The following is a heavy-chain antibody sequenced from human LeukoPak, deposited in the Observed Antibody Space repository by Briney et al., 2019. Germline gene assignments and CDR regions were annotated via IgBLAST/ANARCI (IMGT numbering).Heavy chain of an antibody. CDR3: ARGYGSGSYSHPRNWFDP. Sequence: GESLKISCKGSGYSFTSYWIGWVRQMPGKGLEWMGIIYPGDSDTRYSPSFQGQVTISADKSISAAYLQWSSLKASDTAMYYCARGYGSGSYSHPRNWFDPWGQGTLVTVSS. CDR2: IYPGDSDT. D-gene: IGHD3-10*01. CDR1: GYSFTSYW. J-gene: IGHJ5*02. V-gene: IGHV5-51*01.